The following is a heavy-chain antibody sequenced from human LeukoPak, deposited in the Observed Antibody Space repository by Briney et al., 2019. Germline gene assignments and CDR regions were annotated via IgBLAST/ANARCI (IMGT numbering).Heavy chain of an antibody. V-gene: IGHV3-23*01. Sequence: GGSLRLSCASSGFTFSSYAMSWVRQAPGKGLEWVSGITGSGGSTFYADSVKGRFTISRDNSKNTLYLQMNSLRAEDTAVYYCAKDGDMGSSGWGQGTLVTVSS. CDR3: AKDGDMGSSG. J-gene: IGHJ4*02. CDR2: ITGSGGST. D-gene: IGHD2-21*01. CDR1: GFTFSSYA.